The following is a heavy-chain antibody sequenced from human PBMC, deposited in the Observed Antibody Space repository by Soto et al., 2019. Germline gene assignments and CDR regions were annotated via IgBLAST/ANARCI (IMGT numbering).Heavy chain of an antibody. CDR1: GFTFSSYA. J-gene: IGHJ4*02. Sequence: EVQLLESGGGLVQPGGSLRLSCAASGFTFSSYAMSWVRQAPGKGLEWVSAISGSGGSTYYADSVKGRFTISSDNSKNTLYLQMNSLRAEDTSVYYCAKAPIWFGELFGFDYWGQGTLVTVSS. CDR2: ISGSGGST. V-gene: IGHV3-23*01. CDR3: AKAPIWFGELFGFDY. D-gene: IGHD3-10*01.